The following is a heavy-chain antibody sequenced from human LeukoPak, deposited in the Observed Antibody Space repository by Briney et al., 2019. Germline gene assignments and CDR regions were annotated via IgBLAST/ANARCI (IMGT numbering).Heavy chain of an antibody. V-gene: IGHV3-74*01. CDR3: ARDYYTINWFDP. CDR1: GFTFSSYW. J-gene: IGHJ5*02. D-gene: IGHD3-3*01. CDR2: INSDGSST. Sequence: GGSLRLSCAASGFTFSSYWMHWVRQAPGKGLVWVSRINSDGSSTSYADSVKGRSTISRDNAKNTLYLQMNSLRAEDTAVYYCARDYYTINWFDPWGQGTLVTVSS.